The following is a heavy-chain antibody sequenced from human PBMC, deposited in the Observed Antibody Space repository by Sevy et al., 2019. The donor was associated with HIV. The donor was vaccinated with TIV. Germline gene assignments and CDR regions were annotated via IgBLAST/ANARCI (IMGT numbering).Heavy chain of an antibody. D-gene: IGHD3-3*01. CDR1: GGSFSGYY. CDR3: ARVGRSGYYYYYYGMDV. Sequence: SETLSLTCAVYGGSFSGYYWSWIRQPPGKGLEWIGEINHSGSTNYNPSLKSRVTISVDTSKNQFSLKLSSVTAADTAVYYSARVGRSGYYYYYYGMDVWGQGTTVTVSS. CDR2: INHSGST. V-gene: IGHV4-34*01. J-gene: IGHJ6*02.